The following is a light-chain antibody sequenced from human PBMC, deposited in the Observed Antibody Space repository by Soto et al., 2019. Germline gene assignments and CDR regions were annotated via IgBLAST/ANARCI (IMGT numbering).Light chain of an antibody. J-gene: IGLJ2*01. CDR3: AAWDDSLGAVV. CDR2: HNT. Sequence: QSVLTQPPLASATPGQRVTISCSGSSSNIGNNNAYWYQHVPGTAPKLIIHHNTLRPSWVPVRLSGSKSVTSASLAISGRQSDDESDNYCAAWDDSLGAVVFGGGTKLTVL. V-gene: IGLV1-47*02. CDR1: SSNIGNNN.